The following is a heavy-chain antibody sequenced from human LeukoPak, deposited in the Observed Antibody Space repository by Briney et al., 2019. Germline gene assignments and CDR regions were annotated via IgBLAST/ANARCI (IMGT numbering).Heavy chain of an antibody. D-gene: IGHD2-21*02. CDR1: GGSFSGYY. V-gene: IGHV4-34*01. J-gene: IGHJ5*02. CDR2: INHSGST. CDR3: AIDAYPVTPPS. Sequence: KSSETLSLTCAVYGGSFSGYYWSWIRQPPGKGLEWIGEINHSGSTNYNPSLKSRVTISVDTSKNQFSLKLSSVTAADTAVYYCAIDAYPVTPPSWGQGTLVTVSS.